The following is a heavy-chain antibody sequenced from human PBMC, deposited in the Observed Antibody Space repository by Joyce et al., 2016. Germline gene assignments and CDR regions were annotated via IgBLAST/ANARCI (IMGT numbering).Heavy chain of an antibody. J-gene: IGHJ4*02. Sequence: QVQLVQSGAEVRKPGASVKVSCKVSGYSLSELSMHWVRQGPGKGLEWMGRFDPEDGEALYAEKFQGRVIISEDTSSDTAFMDLNSLTTEDTAVYYCAIAAVQSISDGWTYFDSWGPGTLVTVSS. D-gene: IGHD6-25*01. CDR3: AIAAVQSISDGWTYFDS. V-gene: IGHV1-24*01. CDR2: FDPEDGEA. CDR1: GYSLSELS.